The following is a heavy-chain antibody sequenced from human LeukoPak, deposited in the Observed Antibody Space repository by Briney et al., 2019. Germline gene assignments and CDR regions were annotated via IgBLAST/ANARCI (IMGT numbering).Heavy chain of an antibody. CDR3: ARGPADYYDSSGHYSNYFDY. D-gene: IGHD3-22*01. CDR2: ISSIGSTI. V-gene: IGHV3-48*04. J-gene: IGHJ4*02. Sequence: GGSLRLSCAASGFTFSSYGMNWVRQAPGKGLEWVSYISSIGSTIYYADSVKGRFTISRDNAKNSLYLQMNSLRAEDTAVYYCARGPADYYDSSGHYSNYFDYWGQGTLVTVSS. CDR1: GFTFSSYG.